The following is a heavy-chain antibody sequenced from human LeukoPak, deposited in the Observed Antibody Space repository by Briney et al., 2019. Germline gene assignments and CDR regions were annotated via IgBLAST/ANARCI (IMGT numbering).Heavy chain of an antibody. CDR1: GSIFTNSW. CDR2: IYPGDSDT. V-gene: IGHV5-51*01. CDR3: ATRYCSSTSCYGAFDY. J-gene: IGHJ4*02. D-gene: IGHD2-2*01. Sequence: GEPLQISCQASGSIFTNSWIGWVRQLPGKGLEWMGIIYPGDSDTRYSPSFQGQVTISADKSINTAYLQWSSLKASDTAMYYCATRYCSSTSCYGAFDYWGEGTLVTVSS.